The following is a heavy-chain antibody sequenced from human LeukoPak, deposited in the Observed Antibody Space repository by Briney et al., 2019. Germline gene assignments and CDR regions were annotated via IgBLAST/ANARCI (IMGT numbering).Heavy chain of an antibody. D-gene: IGHD5-18*01. CDR1: GYTVTSYG. Sequence: GASVKVSCKASGYTVTSYGISWERQAPGQGLEWMGWISAYNGNTNYAQKLQGRVTMTTDTSTSTAYMELRSLRSDDTAVYYCARGGYSYGWGLVDYWGQGTLVTVSS. CDR3: ARGGYSYGWGLVDY. J-gene: IGHJ4*02. CDR2: ISAYNGNT. V-gene: IGHV1-18*01.